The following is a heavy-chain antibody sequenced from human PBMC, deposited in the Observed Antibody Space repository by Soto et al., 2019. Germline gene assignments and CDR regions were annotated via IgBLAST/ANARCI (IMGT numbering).Heavy chain of an antibody. CDR1: GFTFSSYG. Sequence: GGSLRLSCAASGFTFSSYGMHWVRQAPGKGLEWVAVIWYDGSNKYYADSVKGRFTISRDNSKNTLYLQMNSLRAEDTAVYYCARDGLKGGAEFDYWGQGTLVTVSS. V-gene: IGHV3-33*01. CDR3: ARDGLKGGAEFDY. D-gene: IGHD1-26*01. CDR2: IWYDGSNK. J-gene: IGHJ4*02.